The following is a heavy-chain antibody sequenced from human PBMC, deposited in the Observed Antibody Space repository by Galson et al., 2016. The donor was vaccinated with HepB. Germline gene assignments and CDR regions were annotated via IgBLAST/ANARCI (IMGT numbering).Heavy chain of an antibody. CDR3: SRGKAVTGSDPLDP. V-gene: IGHV3-53*01. CDR1: GFTVSSTF. CDR2: IKSGNET. Sequence: SLRLSCAASGFTVSSTFMTWVRQAPGKGLEWVSGIKSGNETNYTDSATARFTISRDNSKNTLYLKMNSLKVEDTAVYYCSRGKAVTGSDPLDPWGQGTLVTVSS. D-gene: IGHD6-19*01. J-gene: IGHJ5*02.